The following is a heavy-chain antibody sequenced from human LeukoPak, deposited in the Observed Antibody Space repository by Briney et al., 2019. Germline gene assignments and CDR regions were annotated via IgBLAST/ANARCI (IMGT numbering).Heavy chain of an antibody. J-gene: IGHJ5*02. Sequence: GGSLRLSCAASGFTFSSYAMSWVRQAQGKGLEWVGAISGSGGSTYYADSVKGRFTISRDNPKNTLYLQMNSLRAEDTAVYYCAKVAVAGTKVAWFDPWGQGTLVTVSS. V-gene: IGHV3-23*01. CDR1: GFTFSSYA. CDR3: AKVAVAGTKVAWFDP. CDR2: ISGSGGST. D-gene: IGHD6-19*01.